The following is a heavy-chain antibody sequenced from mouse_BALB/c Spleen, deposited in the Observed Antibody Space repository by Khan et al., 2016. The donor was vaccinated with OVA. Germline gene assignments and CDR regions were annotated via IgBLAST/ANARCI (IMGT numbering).Heavy chain of an antibody. CDR2: ISTYSGNT. CDR3: ARPAYDGYYDY. D-gene: IGHD2-3*01. J-gene: IGHJ2*01. V-gene: IGHV1S137*01. Sequence: QVQLQQSGPELVRPGVSVKISCKGSGYTFTDYAVHWMKQSHAKNLEWIGIISTYSGNTNYNQKFKGKATMTVDKSSSAAYMEIARLTSADSAVYYCARPAYDGYYDYWGQGTTLTVSS. CDR1: GYTFTDYA.